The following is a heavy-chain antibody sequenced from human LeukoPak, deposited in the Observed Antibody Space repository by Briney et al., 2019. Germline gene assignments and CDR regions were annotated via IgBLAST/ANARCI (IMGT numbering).Heavy chain of an antibody. Sequence: PGGSLRLSCAASGFTFSSYGMSWVRQAPGKGLEWVSNINQDGSEKYYVDSVKGLFTISRDNAKNSLYLQMNSLRAEDTAVYYCARDVRMVRGGDIDYWGQGTLVTVSS. CDR3: ARDVRMVRGGDIDY. CDR2: INQDGSEK. D-gene: IGHD3-10*01. V-gene: IGHV3-7*01. CDR1: GFTFSSYG. J-gene: IGHJ4*02.